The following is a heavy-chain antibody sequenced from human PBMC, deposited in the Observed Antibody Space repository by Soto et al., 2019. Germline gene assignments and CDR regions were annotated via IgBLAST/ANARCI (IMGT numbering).Heavy chain of an antibody. CDR2: IYYSGST. J-gene: IGHJ4*02. V-gene: IGHV4-39*01. D-gene: IGHD3-22*01. CDR1: GGSICSSRYY. Sequence: PSDSLSIRCTVSGGSICSSRYYWGWIRKPPGKGLEWIGSIYYSGSTYYNPSLKSRVTISVDTSKNQFSLKLSSVTAADTAVYYCARTVYYYDSSGYSEQIDYWGQGTLVTVSS. CDR3: ARTVYYYDSSGYSEQIDY.